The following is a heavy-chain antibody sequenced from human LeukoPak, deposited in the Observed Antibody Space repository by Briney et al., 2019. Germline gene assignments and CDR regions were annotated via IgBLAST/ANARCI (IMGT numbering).Heavy chain of an antibody. V-gene: IGHV1-2*02. CDR3: ARGVITFGGVIVDFDY. Sequence: ASVKVSCKASGFTFSNYYLRWVRQAPGQGLEWVGWINPNSGGTNYAQKFQGRVTMTRDTSISTAYMELSRLRSDDTAVYYCARGVITFGGVIVDFDYWGQGTLVTVSS. D-gene: IGHD3-16*02. J-gene: IGHJ4*02. CDR2: INPNSGGT. CDR1: GFTFSNYY.